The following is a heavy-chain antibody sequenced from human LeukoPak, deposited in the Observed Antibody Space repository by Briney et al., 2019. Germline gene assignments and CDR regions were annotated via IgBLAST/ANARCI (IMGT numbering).Heavy chain of an antibody. Sequence: PGGSLRLSCTASGFNIEKYARHWLRQPPWKDREWVGVISAEGRTEHADSVRCRFTISRDHSKESLFLQMTSLRDEDTALYYCATWAFYPDLDVWGQGTTVTVSS. CDR3: ATWAFYPDLDV. CDR2: ISAEGRT. J-gene: IGHJ6*02. V-gene: IGHV3-43*02. CDR1: GFNIEKYA. D-gene: IGHD2/OR15-2a*01.